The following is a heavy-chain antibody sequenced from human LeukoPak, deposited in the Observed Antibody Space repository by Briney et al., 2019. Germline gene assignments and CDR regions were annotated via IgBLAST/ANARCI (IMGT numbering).Heavy chain of an antibody. CDR3: ARALTAYDSSGYVDY. CDR2: ISAYNGNT. D-gene: IGHD3-22*01. CDR1: GYTFTSYG. J-gene: IGHJ4*02. V-gene: IGHV1-18*01. Sequence: VASVKVPCKASGYTFTSYGISWVRQAPGQGLEWMGWISAYNGNTNYAQKLQGRVTMTTDTSTSTAYMELRSLRSDDTAVYYCARALTAYDSSGYVDYWGQGTLVTVSS.